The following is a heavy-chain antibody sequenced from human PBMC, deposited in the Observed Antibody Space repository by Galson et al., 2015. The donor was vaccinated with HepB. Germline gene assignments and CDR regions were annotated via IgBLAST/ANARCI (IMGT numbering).Heavy chain of an antibody. CDR1: GGSISRYY. D-gene: IGHD6-13*01. V-gene: IGHV4-59*08. CDR2: FYYSGSA. CDR3: ARHSSWYFHNDY. Sequence: LTCTVSGGSISRYYWSWIRQPPGKGLEWIGYFYYSGSANYNPSLKSRVTISVHMSKNQFSLKLTSVTAADTAVYYCARHSSWYFHNDYWGQGTLVTVSS. J-gene: IGHJ4*02.